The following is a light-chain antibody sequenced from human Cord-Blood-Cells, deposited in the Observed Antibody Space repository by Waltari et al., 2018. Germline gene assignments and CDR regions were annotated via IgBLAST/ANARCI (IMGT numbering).Light chain of an antibody. CDR3: CSYAGSYTWV. CDR2: DVS. Sequence: QSALTQPRSVSGSPGQSVTISCTGTSSDVGGYNYVSWYQQQPGKAPKLMSYDVSKRPSGVPARVCGSKSGNTAALAISGLQAEDEADYYCCSYAGSYTWVFGGGTKLTVL. CDR1: SSDVGGYNY. J-gene: IGLJ3*02. V-gene: IGLV2-11*01.